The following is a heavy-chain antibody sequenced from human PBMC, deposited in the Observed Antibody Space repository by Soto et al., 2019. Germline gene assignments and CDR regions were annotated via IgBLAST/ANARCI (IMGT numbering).Heavy chain of an antibody. CDR2: INHSGST. V-gene: IGHV4-34*01. J-gene: IGHJ6*02. D-gene: IGHD6-19*01. CDR1: GGSFSGYY. CDR3: ARGRWERFGVAGTTDYYYYYGMDV. Sequence: PSETLSLTCAVYGGSFSGYYWSWIRQPPGKGLEWIGEINHSGSTNYNPSLKSRVTISVDTSKNQFSLKLSSVTAADTAVYYCARGRWERFGVAGTTDYYYYYGMDVWGQGTTVTVS.